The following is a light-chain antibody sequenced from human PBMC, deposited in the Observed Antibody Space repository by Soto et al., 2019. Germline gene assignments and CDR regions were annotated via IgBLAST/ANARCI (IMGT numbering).Light chain of an antibody. V-gene: IGLV2-8*01. CDR2: EVS. CDR1: SNDVGGYNF. CDR3: SSYAGDNNLV. Sequence: QSALTQPPSASGSPGQSVTISCTGTSNDVGGYNFVSWYQHHPGKAPKLMIYEVSKRPSGVPDRFSGSKSGSTASLTVSGLQADDEADYYCSSYAGDNNLVFGGGTKVTVL. J-gene: IGLJ2*01.